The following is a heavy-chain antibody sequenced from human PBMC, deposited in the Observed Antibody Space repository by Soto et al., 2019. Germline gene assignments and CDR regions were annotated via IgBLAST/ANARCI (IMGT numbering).Heavy chain of an antibody. CDR1: GYIFTDYY. Sequence: QVQLVQSGAEVKVPGASVKVSCKTSGYIFTDYYLHWLRQAPGQGLEWMGWINPSSGSAHSAQKFQGGVTMTRDRYMSTASMELTRLTSDDSAVYYCARGYSSSGVLDFWGQGTLVTVSS. CDR2: INPSSGSA. D-gene: IGHD3-10*01. V-gene: IGHV1-2*02. CDR3: ARGYSSSGVLDF. J-gene: IGHJ4*02.